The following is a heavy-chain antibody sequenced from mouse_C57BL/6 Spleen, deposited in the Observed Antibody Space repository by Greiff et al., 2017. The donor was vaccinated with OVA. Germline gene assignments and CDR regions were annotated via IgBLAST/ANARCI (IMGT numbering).Heavy chain of an antibody. CDR1: GFTFSDYG. CDR2: ISSGSSTI. V-gene: IGHV5-17*01. J-gene: IGHJ1*03. D-gene: IGHD1-1*01. CDR3: ARKITTVRYWYFDV. Sequence: EVQRVESGGGLVKPGGSLKLSCAASGFTFSDYGMHWVRQAPEKGLEWVAYISSGSSTIYYADTVKGRFTISRDNAKNTLFLQMTSLRSEDTAMYYCARKITTVRYWYFDVWGTGTTVTVSS.